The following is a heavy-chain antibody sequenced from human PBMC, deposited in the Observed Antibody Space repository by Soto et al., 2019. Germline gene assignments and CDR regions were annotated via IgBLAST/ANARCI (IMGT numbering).Heavy chain of an antibody. V-gene: IGHV3-23*01. CDR2: ILGYGGYT. D-gene: IGHD6-13*01. CDR1: GFTFTSDV. Sequence: GSLRLSCAASGFTFTSDVMSWVRQVPGKGLEWVSTILGYGGYTYYADSVKGRFTISRDTSRNTLYLQMNSLRAEDTAVYYCARHPERIAQIGWFDPWGQGTLVTVSS. CDR3: ARHPERIAQIGWFDP. J-gene: IGHJ5*02.